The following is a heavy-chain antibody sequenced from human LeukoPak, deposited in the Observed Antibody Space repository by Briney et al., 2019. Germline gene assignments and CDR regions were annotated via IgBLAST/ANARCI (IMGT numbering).Heavy chain of an antibody. CDR1: GFNLNSYA. V-gene: IGHV3-30*02. J-gene: IGHJ4*02. CDR3: AHNSSAWSFDS. CDR2: IRHDEANS. D-gene: IGHD6-19*01. Sequence: GGSLRLSCAVSGFNLNSYAMHWVRQAPGKGLEWVAVIRHDEANSFYADSVQGRFTISRDTSKKLLYLQMNSLRAEDTAVYYCAHNSSAWSFDSWGQGTLVTVSS.